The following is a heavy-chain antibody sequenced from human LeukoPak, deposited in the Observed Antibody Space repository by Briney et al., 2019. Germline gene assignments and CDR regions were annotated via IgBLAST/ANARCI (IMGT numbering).Heavy chain of an antibody. CDR1: SGSISSSSYS. D-gene: IGHD5-24*01. CDR2: IYYSGST. V-gene: IGHV4-39*01. CDR3: ASLLRTSRDDYNFDY. Sequence: SETLSLTCTVSSGSISSSSYSWGWIRQPPGKGLEWIGTIYYSGSTYYSPSVKSRVTISVDTSKNQFSLKLSSVTAADTAVYYCASLLRTSRDDYNFDYWGQGTLVNVSS. J-gene: IGHJ4*02.